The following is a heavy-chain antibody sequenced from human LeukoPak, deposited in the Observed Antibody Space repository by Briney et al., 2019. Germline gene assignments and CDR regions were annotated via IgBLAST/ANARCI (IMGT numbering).Heavy chain of an antibody. CDR3: AGGNYVWGSGPFAY. D-gene: IGHD3-16*01. V-gene: IGHV3-74*01. CDR2: INSDGSST. J-gene: IGHJ4*02. Sequence: GGSLRLSCAASGFTFSSYWTHWVRQAPGKGLVWVSRINSDGSSTSFADSVKGRFTISRDNAKNTLYLQMNSLRAEDTAVYYCAGGNYVWGSGPFAYWGQGTLVTVSS. CDR1: GFTFSSYW.